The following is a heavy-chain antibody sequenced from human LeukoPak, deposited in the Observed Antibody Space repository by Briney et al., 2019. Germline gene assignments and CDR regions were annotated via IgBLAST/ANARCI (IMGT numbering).Heavy chain of an antibody. CDR2: ISWNSGSI. CDR1: GFTFDDYA. V-gene: IGHV3-9*03. D-gene: IGHD1-26*01. J-gene: IGHJ4*02. CDR3: AKGGAGGSYAFGY. Sequence: GGSLRLSCAASGFTFDDYAMHWVRQAPGKGLEWVSGISWNSGSIGYADSVKGRFTISRDNAKNSLYLQMNSLRAEDMALYYCAKGGAGGSYAFGYWGQGTLVTVSS.